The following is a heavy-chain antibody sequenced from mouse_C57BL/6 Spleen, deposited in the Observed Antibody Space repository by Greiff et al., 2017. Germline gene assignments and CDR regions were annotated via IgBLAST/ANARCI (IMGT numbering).Heavy chain of an antibody. CDR1: GYTFTEYT. V-gene: IGHV1-62-2*01. D-gene: IGHD2-3*01. CDR3: ARHEAITRAVTGYFDY. J-gene: IGHJ2*01. Sequence: QVQLQQSGAELVKPGASVKLSCKASGYTFTEYTIHWVKQRSGQGLEWIGWFYPGSGSIKYNEKFKDKATLTADKSSSTVYMELSRLTSEDSAVYFGARHEAITRAVTGYFDYWGQGTTLTVSS. CDR2: FYPGSGSI.